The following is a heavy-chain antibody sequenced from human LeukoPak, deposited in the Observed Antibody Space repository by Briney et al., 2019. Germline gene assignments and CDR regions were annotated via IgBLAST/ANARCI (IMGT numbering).Heavy chain of an antibody. CDR1: GGSISSYY. D-gene: IGHD3-9*01. Sequence: SETLSLTCTVSGGSISSYYWSWIRQPPGKGLEWIGYIYYSGSTNYNPSLKSRVTISVDTSKNQLSLKLRSVTAADTAVYYCARRPRNDILTGTPFDYWGQGILVTVSS. V-gene: IGHV4-59*01. J-gene: IGHJ4*02. CDR3: ARRPRNDILTGTPFDY. CDR2: IYYSGST.